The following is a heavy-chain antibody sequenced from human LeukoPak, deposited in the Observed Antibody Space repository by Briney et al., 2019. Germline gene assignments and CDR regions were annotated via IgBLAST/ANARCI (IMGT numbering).Heavy chain of an antibody. Sequence: SETLSLTCTVSGDSISSSRYYWGWIRQPPGKGLEWIGSVSYSGSPYYNPSLKSRVTTSVDTSKNQFSLKLSSVTAADTAVYYCARFRLGHRVIDYWGQGTLVTVSS. CDR3: ARFRLGHRVIDY. CDR2: VSYSGSP. CDR1: GDSISSSRYY. V-gene: IGHV4-39*07. J-gene: IGHJ4*02.